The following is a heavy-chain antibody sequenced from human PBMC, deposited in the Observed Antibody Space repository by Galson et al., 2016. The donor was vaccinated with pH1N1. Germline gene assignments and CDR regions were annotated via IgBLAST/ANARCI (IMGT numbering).Heavy chain of an antibody. Sequence: SLRLSCAASGFTFINYAMNWVRQAPGKGLEWVSTISGSVAATYYADSVKGRFIISRDNPRNTLYLKMNSLRAEDTAVYHYARVDYYGSGTYYELVDNGWFDPWGQGTLVTVSS. D-gene: IGHD3-10*01. CDR3: ARVDYYGSGTYYELVDNGWFDP. CDR2: ISGSVAAT. J-gene: IGHJ5*02. CDR1: GFTFINYA. V-gene: IGHV3-23*01.